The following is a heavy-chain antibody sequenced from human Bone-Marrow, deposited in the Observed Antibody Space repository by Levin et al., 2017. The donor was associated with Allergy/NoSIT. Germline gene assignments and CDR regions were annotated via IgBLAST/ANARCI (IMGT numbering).Heavy chain of an antibody. J-gene: IGHJ4*02. CDR2: IKSSTDGGTT. Sequence: TGESLKISCAVTGVSFSNAWLSWVRQAPGKGLEWVGRIKSSTDGGTTAYAAPVKGRFIISRDDSKNTVFLEMNSLKSEDGAVYYCTTDPMICRGVSCYGPFASWGQGTLVTVSS. V-gene: IGHV3-15*01. CDR3: TTDPMICRGVSCYGPFAS. D-gene: IGHD2-15*01. CDR1: GVSFSNAW.